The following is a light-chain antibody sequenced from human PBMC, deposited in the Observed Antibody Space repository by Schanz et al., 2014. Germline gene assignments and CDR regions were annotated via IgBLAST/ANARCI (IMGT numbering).Light chain of an antibody. Sequence: QSALTQPASVSGSPGQSITISCTGTSSDVGGYNYVSWYQQHPGKAPKLMIYDVSNRPSGVSNRFSGSKSGNTASLTISGLQAEDEADYYCCSYAGSSTSWVFGGGTKLPVL. J-gene: IGLJ3*02. V-gene: IGLV2-14*01. CDR2: DVS. CDR3: CSYAGSSTSWV. CDR1: SSDVGGYNY.